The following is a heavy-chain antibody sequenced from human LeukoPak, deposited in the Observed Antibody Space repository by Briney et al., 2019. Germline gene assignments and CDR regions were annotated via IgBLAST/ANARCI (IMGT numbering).Heavy chain of an antibody. V-gene: IGHV6-1*01. Sequence: SQTLSLTCAISGDSVSSTAWNWIRQSPSRGLEWLESTYYRSKWYNDYAVSVKSRITINPDTSKNQFSLQLNSVTPEDTAVYYCARGGRGYCTSSSCYFDYWGQGTLVTVSS. CDR3: ARGGRGYCTSSSCYFDY. CDR2: TYYRSKWYN. CDR1: GDSVSSTA. D-gene: IGHD2-2*01. J-gene: IGHJ4*02.